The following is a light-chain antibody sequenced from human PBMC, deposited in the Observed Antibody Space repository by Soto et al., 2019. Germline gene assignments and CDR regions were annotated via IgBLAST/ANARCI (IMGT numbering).Light chain of an antibody. J-gene: IGKJ5*01. CDR2: GAS. V-gene: IGKV3-15*01. CDR1: QSVSNN. Sequence: ESVLTQSPGTLSLSPGERATLSCRASQSVSNNYLAWYQQRPGQAPRLVIYGASTRATGIPDRFSGGGSGTEFTLTISSLQSEDFAVYYCQQYNSWPPITFGQGTRLEIK. CDR3: QQYNSWPPIT.